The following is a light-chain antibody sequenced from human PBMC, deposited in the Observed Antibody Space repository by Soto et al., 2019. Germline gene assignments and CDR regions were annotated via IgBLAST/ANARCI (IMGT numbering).Light chain of an antibody. CDR1: QGVINY. CDR2: GAS. V-gene: IGKV1-16*02. J-gene: IGKJ2*01. CDR3: QQYHSYPYT. Sequence: DIQMTQSPSSLSASVGDRVTITCRASQGVINYIAWFQQKPGKATKSLIYGASSLQSGVPSKFSGSGSGTDFTLTISSLQPEDFATYYCQQYHSYPYTVGQGTKLEIK.